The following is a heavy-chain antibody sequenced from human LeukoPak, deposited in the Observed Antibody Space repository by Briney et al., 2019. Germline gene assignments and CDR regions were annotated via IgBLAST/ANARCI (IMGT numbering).Heavy chain of an antibody. CDR2: IYYSGST. J-gene: IGHJ1*01. CDR3: ARVKEYSSGWGAEYFQH. D-gene: IGHD6-19*01. CDR1: GGSISSGGYY. V-gene: IGHV4-31*03. Sequence: SQTLSLTCTVSGGSISSGGYYWSWIRQHPGKGLEWIGYIYYSGSTYYNPSLKSRVTISVDTSKNQFSLKLSSVTAADTAVYYCARVKEYSSGWGAEYFQHWGQGTLVTVSS.